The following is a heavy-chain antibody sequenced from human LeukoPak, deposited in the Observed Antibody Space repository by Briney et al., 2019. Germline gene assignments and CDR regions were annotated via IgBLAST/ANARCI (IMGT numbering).Heavy chain of an antibody. CDR2: VYPGDSDT. D-gene: IGHD1-1*01. V-gene: IGHV5-51*01. J-gene: IGHJ6*04. CDR3: ARRGWYNYNYYGMDV. Sequence: GESLKISCKGSGYRFIDYWIGWVRQMPGKGLEWMGIVYPGDSDTRYSPSFQGQVTISVDKSISAAYLQWSRLKASDIAIYYCARRGWYNYNYYGMDVWGKGTTVTVSS. CDR1: GYRFIDYW.